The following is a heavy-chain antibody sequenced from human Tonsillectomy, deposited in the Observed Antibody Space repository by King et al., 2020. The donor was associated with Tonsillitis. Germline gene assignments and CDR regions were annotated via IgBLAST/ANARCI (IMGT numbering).Heavy chain of an antibody. CDR2: INPHSGGT. CDR1: GYSFTGYY. J-gene: IGHJ4*02. D-gene: IGHD3-9*01. CDR3: ARVEYYDILTGYSDFDY. V-gene: IGHV1-2*02. Sequence: VQLVESGAEVKKPGASVKVSCKASGYSFTGYYIHWVRKAPGQGLEWMGWINPHSGGTHYAQKFQGRVTMTRDTSISTAYMELSRLRSDDTAVYYCARVEYYDILTGYSDFDYWGQGTLVTVSS.